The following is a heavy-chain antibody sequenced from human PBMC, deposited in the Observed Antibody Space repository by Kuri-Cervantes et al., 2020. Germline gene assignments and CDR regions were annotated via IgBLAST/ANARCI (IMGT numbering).Heavy chain of an antibody. CDR2: IYSGGST. D-gene: IGHD4-17*01. CDR3: ARDYPTPYGDYVWARYYGMDV. J-gene: IGHJ6*02. V-gene: IGHV3-53*01. CDR1: GFTVSSNY. Sequence: GGSLRLSCAASGFTVSSNYMSWVRQAPGKGLEWVSVIYSGGSTYYADSVKGRLTISRDNSKNTLYLQMNSLRAEDTAVYYCARDYPTPYGDYVWARYYGMDVWGQGTTVTVSS.